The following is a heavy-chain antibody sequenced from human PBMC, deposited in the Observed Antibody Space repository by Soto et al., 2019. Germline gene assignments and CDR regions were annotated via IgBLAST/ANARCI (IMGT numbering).Heavy chain of an antibody. D-gene: IGHD2-15*01. J-gene: IGHJ4*02. V-gene: IGHV1-46*03. CDR1: GYTFTSYY. Sequence: QVQLVQSGAEVKKPGASVKVSCKASGYTFTSYYMHWVRQAPGQGLEWMGIIHPSGGSTSYAQKFQGRLTMISDTSTSTVYMEQISLRSEDTAVDYYARAGYCSGGSCYFYFDYWGQGTLVTVSS. CDR3: ARAGYCSGGSCYFYFDY. CDR2: IHPSGGST.